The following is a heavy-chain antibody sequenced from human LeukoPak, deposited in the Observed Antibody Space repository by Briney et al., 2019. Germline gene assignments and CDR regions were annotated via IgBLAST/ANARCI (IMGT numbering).Heavy chain of an antibody. D-gene: IGHD2-2*01. CDR3: ARPDSTTGY. Sequence: GGSLRLSYAASGFTFSSYEMNWVRQAPGKGLEWVSYISSSGSTIYYADSVKGRFTISRDNAKNSLYLQMNSLRAEDTAVYYCARPDSTTGYWGQATLVTVSS. J-gene: IGHJ4*02. CDR1: GFTFSSYE. V-gene: IGHV3-48*03. CDR2: ISSSGSTI.